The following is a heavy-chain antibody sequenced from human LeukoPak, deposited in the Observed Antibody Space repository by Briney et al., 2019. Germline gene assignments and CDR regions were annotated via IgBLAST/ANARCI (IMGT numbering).Heavy chain of an antibody. D-gene: IGHD2-8*01. V-gene: IGHV1-18*01. CDR3: ARAGDLNGNPY. J-gene: IGHJ4*02. CDR1: GYTFTSYG. CDR2: ISAYNGNT. Sequence: GASVKVSCKASGYTFTSYGVSWVRQAPGQGLEWMGWISAYNGNTNYAQKLQGRVTMTRDTSTSTVYMELSRLISDDTAVYYCARAGDLNGNPYWGQGTLVTVSS.